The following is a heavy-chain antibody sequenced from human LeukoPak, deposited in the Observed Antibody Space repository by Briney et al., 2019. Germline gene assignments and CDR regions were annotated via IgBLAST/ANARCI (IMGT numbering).Heavy chain of an antibody. CDR2: INPSGGST. Sequence: ASVKVSCKASGYTFTSYYMHWVRQAPGQGLEWMGIINPSGGSTSYAQKFQGRVTMTRDTSTSTVYMELSRLRSDDTAVYYCAREVGDAAEYFQHWGQGTLVTVSS. J-gene: IGHJ1*01. V-gene: IGHV1-46*01. D-gene: IGHD2-21*02. CDR3: AREVGDAAEYFQH. CDR1: GYTFTSYY.